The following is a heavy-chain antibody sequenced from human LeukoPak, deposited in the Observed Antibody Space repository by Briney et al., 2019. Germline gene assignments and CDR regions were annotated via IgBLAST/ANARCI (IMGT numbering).Heavy chain of an antibody. CDR2: INPNSGGT. CDR3: ARPRARSGWDNDAFDI. J-gene: IGHJ3*02. D-gene: IGHD6-19*01. CDR1: GYTFTGYY. V-gene: IGHV1-2*06. Sequence: ASVKVSCKASGYTFTGYYMHWVRQAPGQGLEWMGRINPNSGGTNYAQKFQGRVTMTRDTSISTAYMELSRLRSDDTAVYYCARPRARSGWDNDAFDIWGQGTMVTVSS.